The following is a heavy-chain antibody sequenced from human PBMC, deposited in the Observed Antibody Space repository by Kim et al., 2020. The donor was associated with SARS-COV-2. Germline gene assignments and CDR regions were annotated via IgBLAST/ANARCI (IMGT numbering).Heavy chain of an antibody. D-gene: IGHD3-10*01. CDR3: TTPMVRGVIHYYGMDV. V-gene: IGHV3-15*01. J-gene: IGHJ6*02. Sequence: GGSLRLSCAASGFTFSNAWMSWVRQAPGKGLEWVGRIKSKTDGGTTDYAAPVKGRFTISRDDSKNTLYLQMNSLKTEDTAVYYCTTPMVRGVIHYYGMDVWGQGTTVTVSS. CDR2: IKSKTDGGTT. CDR1: GFTFSNAW.